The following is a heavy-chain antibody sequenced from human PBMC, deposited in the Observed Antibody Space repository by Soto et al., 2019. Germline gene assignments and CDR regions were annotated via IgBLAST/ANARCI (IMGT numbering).Heavy chain of an antibody. J-gene: IGHJ4*02. CDR2: ISFDGRKQ. D-gene: IGHD3-16*01. V-gene: IGHV3-30*18. CDR1: GFRFNNYA. CDR3: AKTIGLRLGELALDF. Sequence: QVQLVESGGGVVQPGGSLRLSCAASGFRFNNYAIDWVRQAPGKGLEWVAFISFDGRKQYYGDSVQGRFSISRDDSKNTVFLQMSSLRPEDTAVYYCAKTIGLRLGELALDFWGQGTLVTVSS.